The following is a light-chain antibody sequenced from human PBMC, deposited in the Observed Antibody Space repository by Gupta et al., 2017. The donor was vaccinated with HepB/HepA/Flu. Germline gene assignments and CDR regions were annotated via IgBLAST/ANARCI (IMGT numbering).Light chain of an antibody. CDR3: AAWDDSLSGPL. V-gene: IGLV1-47*01. CDR2: RNN. CDR1: SSNIGSNY. J-gene: IGLJ2*01. Sequence: QSVLTQPPSASGTPGQRVTISCSGSSSNIGSNYVYWYQQRPGTAPKLLSYRNNQRPSGVPDRFSGSKSGTSASLAISGLRSEDEADYYCAAWDDSLSGPLFGGGTKLTVL.